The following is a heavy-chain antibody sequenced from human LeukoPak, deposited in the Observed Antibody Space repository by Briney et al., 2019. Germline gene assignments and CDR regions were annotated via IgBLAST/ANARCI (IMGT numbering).Heavy chain of an antibody. CDR1: GFTFSNAW. V-gene: IGHV3-15*01. CDR2: IKSKTDGCTT. D-gene: IGHD3-10*01. J-gene: IGHJ6*03. Sequence: PGGSLRLSCAASGFTFSNAWMTWVRQAAGKGREWVGRIKSKTDGCTTDYAAPVKGRFTISRDDSKNTLYLQMNSLKTEDTAVYYCTTGYSYGSGSYYTDYSYFYYMDVWGKGTTVTISS. CDR3: TTGYSYGSGSYYTDYSYFYYMDV.